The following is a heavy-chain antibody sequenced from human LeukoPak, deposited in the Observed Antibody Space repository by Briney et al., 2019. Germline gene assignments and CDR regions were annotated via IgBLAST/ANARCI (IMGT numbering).Heavy chain of an antibody. J-gene: IGHJ4*02. CDR3: ARQLWFGEYHFDY. CDR1: GGSISSSSYY. Sequence: SETQSLTCTVSGGSISSSSYYWGWIRQPPGKGLEWIGSIYYSGSTYYNPSLQSRVTISVDTSKSQFSLNLNSVTAADTAVYYCARQLWFGEYHFDYWGQGTLVTVSS. D-gene: IGHD3-10*01. V-gene: IGHV4-39*01. CDR2: IYYSGST.